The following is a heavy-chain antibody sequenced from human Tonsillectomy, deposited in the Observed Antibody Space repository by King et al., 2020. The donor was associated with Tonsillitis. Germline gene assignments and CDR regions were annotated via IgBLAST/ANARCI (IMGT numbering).Heavy chain of an antibody. CDR2: IYWNDDK. V-gene: IGHV2-5*01. J-gene: IGHJ4*02. Sequence: ITLQESGPTLVKPTQTLTLTCTFSGFSLSTSGVGVGWIRQPPGKALEWLALIYWNDDKRYSPSLKSRLTINKDTSKNQVVLTMTNMDPVDTATYYCAHTGYSSSWDTFDYWGQGTLVTVSS. CDR3: AHTGYSSSWDTFDY. D-gene: IGHD6-13*01. CDR1: GFSLSTSGVG.